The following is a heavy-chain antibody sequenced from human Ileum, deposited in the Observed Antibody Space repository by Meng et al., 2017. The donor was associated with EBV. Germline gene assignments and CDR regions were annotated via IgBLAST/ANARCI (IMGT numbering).Heavy chain of an antibody. V-gene: IGHV4-4*02. Sequence: QVQLQESGPGLVKPSGTLSLSCAGSGDSISRNSGWSWVRQPPGKGLEWIGEIYHSGSTNYNPSFKSRVTMSVDKSKNQISLNLSSVTAADTAVYYCASGRDYAWHSWGRGTLVTVSS. J-gene: IGHJ4*02. CDR2: IYHSGST. D-gene: IGHD4-17*01. CDR3: ASGRDYAWHS. CDR1: GDSISRNSG.